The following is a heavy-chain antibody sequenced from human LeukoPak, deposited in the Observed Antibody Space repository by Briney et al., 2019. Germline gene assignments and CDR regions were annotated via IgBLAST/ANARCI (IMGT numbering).Heavy chain of an antibody. CDR1: GGTFSSYA. CDR2: IIPIFGTA. Sequence: ASVKVSCKASGGTFSSYAISWVRQAPGQGLEWMGGIIPIFGTANYAQKFQGRVTITTDESTSTAYMELSSLRSEDTAVYYCARVDPETCDFWSGDYYYYMDVWGKGTTVTVSS. D-gene: IGHD3-3*01. CDR3: ARVDPETCDFWSGDYYYYMDV. V-gene: IGHV1-69*05. J-gene: IGHJ6*03.